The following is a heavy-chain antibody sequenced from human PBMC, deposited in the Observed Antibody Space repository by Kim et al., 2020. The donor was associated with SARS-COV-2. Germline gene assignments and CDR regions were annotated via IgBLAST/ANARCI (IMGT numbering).Heavy chain of an antibody. J-gene: IGHJ4*02. V-gene: IGHV3-73*01. Sequence: AASVKGRFTISRDDSKNTAYLQMNSLKTEDTAVYYCTRLGFSTVTTSDPYWGQGTLVTVSS. D-gene: IGHD4-17*01. CDR3: TRLGFSTVTTSDPY.